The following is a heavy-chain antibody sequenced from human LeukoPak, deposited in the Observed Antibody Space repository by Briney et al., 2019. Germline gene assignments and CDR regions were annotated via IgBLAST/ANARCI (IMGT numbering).Heavy chain of an antibody. Sequence: PGGSLRLSCAASGFTFSSYSMNWVRQAPGKGLEWVSYITSSSSSIYYEDSVKGRFTISRDNAKNSLYLQMSSLRAEDTAVYYCARDRDGYNSSPFEYWGQGTLVTVSS. J-gene: IGHJ4*02. D-gene: IGHD5-24*01. CDR2: ITSSSSSI. CDR1: GFTFSSYS. CDR3: ARDRDGYNSSPFEY. V-gene: IGHV3-48*04.